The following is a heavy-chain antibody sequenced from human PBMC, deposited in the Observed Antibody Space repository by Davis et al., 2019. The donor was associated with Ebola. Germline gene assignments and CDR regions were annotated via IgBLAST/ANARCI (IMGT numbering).Heavy chain of an antibody. Sequence: MPGGSLRLSCTVSGGSISSYYWSWIRQPPGRGLEWIGYIYASGSANYNPSLKSRVTMSVDTSKNQFSLKLSSVTAADTAVYYFAGAGYSSGWNFDYWGPGTLVTVSS. CDR3: AGAGYSSGWNFDY. V-gene: IGHV4-59*01. CDR2: IYASGSA. CDR1: GGSISSYY. J-gene: IGHJ4*02. D-gene: IGHD6-19*01.